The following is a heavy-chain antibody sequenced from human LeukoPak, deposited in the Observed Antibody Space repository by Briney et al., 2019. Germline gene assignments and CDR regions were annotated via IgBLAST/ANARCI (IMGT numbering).Heavy chain of an antibody. CDR3: AREGSYCVGGDCYSFDF. V-gene: IGHV1-2*02. D-gene: IGHD2-15*01. Sequence: ASVKVSCKASGYRFIANYIQWVRQAPGLGPEWIGWMHPGNGNTRYAEKFQGRVTMTRDTSINTAYMDLSSLRSDDTAVYYCAREGSYCVGGDCYSFDFWGQGTQITVSS. J-gene: IGHJ4*02. CDR2: MHPGNGNT. CDR1: GYRFIANY.